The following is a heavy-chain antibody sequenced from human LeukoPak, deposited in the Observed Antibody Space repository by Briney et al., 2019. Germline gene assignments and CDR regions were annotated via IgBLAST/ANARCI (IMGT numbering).Heavy chain of an antibody. J-gene: IGHJ4*02. CDR1: GDSVSNNSAA. Sequence: SQTLSLTCAISGDSVSNNSAAWNWIRQSPSRGLEWLGRTYYRSKWYISVKSRITINPDTSKNQFSLRVNSVTPEDTAVYYCARDHSSGFDYWGQGTLVTVSS. D-gene: IGHD6-19*01. V-gene: IGHV6-1*01. CDR2: TYYRSKWY. CDR3: ARDHSSGFDY.